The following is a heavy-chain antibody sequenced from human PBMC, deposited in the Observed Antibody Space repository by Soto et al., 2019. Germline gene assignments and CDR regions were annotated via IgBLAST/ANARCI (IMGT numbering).Heavy chain of an antibody. CDR3: ARERGRSIYYDGTPQWFDP. Sequence: QVQLVQSGAEVKKPGASVKVSCKASGYTFTGYYIHWVRQAPGQGLEWMGWINPNSGGTNYAQKFQGRVTMTRDTSISTAYMELSRLRSDDTAVYYCARERGRSIYYDGTPQWFDPWGQGTLVTVSS. J-gene: IGHJ5*02. CDR2: INPNSGGT. D-gene: IGHD3-22*01. V-gene: IGHV1-2*02. CDR1: GYTFTGYY.